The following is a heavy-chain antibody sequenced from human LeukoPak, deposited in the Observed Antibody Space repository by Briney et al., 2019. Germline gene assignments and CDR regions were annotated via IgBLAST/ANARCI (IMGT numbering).Heavy chain of an antibody. CDR2: ISYDGINK. CDR3: ARDQGSSWYYFDY. V-gene: IGHV3-30-3*01. J-gene: IGHJ4*02. Sequence: PGGSLRLSWAASGFTYSSYAMHWVRQAPGKGLEWVAVISYDGINKYYADSVKGRFTISRDNSKNTLYLQMNSLRAEDTAVYYCARDQGSSWYYFDYWGQGTLVTVSS. D-gene: IGHD6-13*01. CDR1: GFTYSSYA.